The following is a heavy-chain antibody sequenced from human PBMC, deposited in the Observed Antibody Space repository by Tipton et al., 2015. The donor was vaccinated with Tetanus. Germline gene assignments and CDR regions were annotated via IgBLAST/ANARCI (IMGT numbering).Heavy chain of an antibody. Sequence: TLSLTCTVSGGSISSSSYYWGWIRQPPGMGLEWIGYIHYSGSTNYNSSLKSRVTISVDTSKNQFSLKLGSVTAADTAVYYCARGYNGYDILTAYPHYFDSWGQGTLVTVSS. V-gene: IGHV4-61*05. D-gene: IGHD3-9*01. CDR3: ARGYNGYDILTAYPHYFDS. CDR1: GGSISSSSYY. J-gene: IGHJ4*02. CDR2: IHYSGST.